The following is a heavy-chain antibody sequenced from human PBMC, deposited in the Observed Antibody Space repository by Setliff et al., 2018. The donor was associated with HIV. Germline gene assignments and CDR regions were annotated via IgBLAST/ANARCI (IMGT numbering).Heavy chain of an antibody. CDR1: GYSISSGCY. CDR3: ARDNSYYYGSGSHYWYGMDV. CDR2: MYHTGST. V-gene: IGHV4-38-2*02. D-gene: IGHD3-10*01. Sequence: PSETLSLTCAVSGYSISSGCYWGWIRQPPGKGLEWIGSMYHTGSTYYSPSLNSRFTISVDTSKNQFSLKLRSVTAADTAVYYCARDNSYYYGSGSHYWYGMDVWGQGTTVTVS. J-gene: IGHJ6*01.